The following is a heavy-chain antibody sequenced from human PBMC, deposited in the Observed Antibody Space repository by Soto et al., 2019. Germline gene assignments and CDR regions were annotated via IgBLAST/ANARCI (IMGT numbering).Heavy chain of an antibody. CDR3: ARSPIDY. J-gene: IGHJ4*02. CDR1: GFTFSSYG. CDR2: ISYDGSNK. Sequence: QVQLVESGGGVVQPGRSLRLSCAASGFTFSSYGMHWVRQAPGKGLEWVAVISYDGSNKYYADSVKGRFTISRDNSKNTLYLQMNSRRAEDTAVYYCARSPIDYWGQGTLVTVSS. V-gene: IGHV3-30*03.